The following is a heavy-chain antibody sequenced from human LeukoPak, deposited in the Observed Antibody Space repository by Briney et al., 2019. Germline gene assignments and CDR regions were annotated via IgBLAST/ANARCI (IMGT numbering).Heavy chain of an antibody. D-gene: IGHD4/OR15-4a*01. CDR1: GFTLDDYG. Sequence: PGGSLRLSCAASGFTLDDYGMSWVRQAPGKGLEWVSGINWNGATTGYADSVKGRFTISRDTAKNSLYLQMNSLRAEDTALYHCARGCWDGMDVWGQGTAVTVSS. CDR2: INWNGATT. V-gene: IGHV3-20*01. CDR3: ARGCWDGMDV. J-gene: IGHJ6*02.